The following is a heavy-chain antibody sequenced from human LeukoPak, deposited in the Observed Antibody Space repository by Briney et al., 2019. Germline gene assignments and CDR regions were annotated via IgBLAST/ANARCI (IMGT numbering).Heavy chain of an antibody. Sequence: GGSLRLSCAASGFTLSSYWMHWVRQAPGKGLVWVSRITGDGSSTSYADSVKGRFTISRDNAKNTLYLQMNSLRAEDTAVYYCARYSPCSGGSCYYYYYYYGMDVWGQGTTVTVSS. V-gene: IGHV3-74*01. CDR2: ITGDGSST. CDR1: GFTLSSYW. CDR3: ARYSPCSGGSCYYYYYYYGMDV. J-gene: IGHJ6*02. D-gene: IGHD2-15*01.